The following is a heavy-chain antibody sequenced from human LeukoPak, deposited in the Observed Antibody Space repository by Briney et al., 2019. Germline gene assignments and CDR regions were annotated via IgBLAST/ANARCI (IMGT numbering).Heavy chain of an antibody. J-gene: IGHJ3*02. CDR2: ISHSGGT. V-gene: IGHV4-34*01. CDR1: GGYLRDYY. CDR3: ARELSWSRGAFDI. Sequence: KPSETLSLTCVVYGGYLRDYYWSWFRQSPGKGLEWIGEISHSGGTNYNPSLRSQVTILVDTSKDEFSLKLNSVTAADTALYYCARELSWSRGAFDIWGQGTMVTVSS. D-gene: IGHD6-13*01.